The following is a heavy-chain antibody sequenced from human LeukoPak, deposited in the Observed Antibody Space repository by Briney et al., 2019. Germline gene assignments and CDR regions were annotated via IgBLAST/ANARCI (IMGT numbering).Heavy chain of an antibody. Sequence: GGSLRLSCAASGFTFSSYRMNWVRQAPGKGLEWVSSISSSSTYIYYADSVKGRFTISRDNAKNSLYLQMNSLRAEDTAVYYCARDEYSYGYYYYYMDIWGKGTTVTVSS. CDR2: ISSSSTYI. CDR3: ARDEYSYGYYYYYMDI. D-gene: IGHD5-18*01. V-gene: IGHV3-21*01. J-gene: IGHJ6*03. CDR1: GFTFSSYR.